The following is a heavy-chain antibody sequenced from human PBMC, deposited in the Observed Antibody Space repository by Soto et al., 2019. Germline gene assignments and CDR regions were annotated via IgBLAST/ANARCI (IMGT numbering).Heavy chain of an antibody. D-gene: IGHD5-12*01. CDR3: AREGVAPYYYYGMDV. CDR2: IIPIFGTT. J-gene: IGHJ6*02. Sequence: SVKVACKASGGTFSNYAITWVRQAPGQGLDWLGRIIPIFGTTDYAQKFQGRVTITLDESTTTAYMELSSLRSDDTAVYYCAREGVAPYYYYGMDVWGQGTPVTVS. CDR1: GGTFSNYA. V-gene: IGHV1-69*13.